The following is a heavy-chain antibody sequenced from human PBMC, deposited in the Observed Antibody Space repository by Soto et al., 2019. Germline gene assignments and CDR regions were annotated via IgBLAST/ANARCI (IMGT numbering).Heavy chain of an antibody. Sequence: QVQLVQSGAEVKKPGASVKVSCKASGYTFTSYGINWVRQAPGQGLEWLGWISPYDGYTSYAQILQGRVYMTTDTSTKTAYLELRSLRSDDTAMYYCARGGYYDSSGSRNYHYYGMYVWGQGTTVTVSS. CDR1: GYTFTSYG. D-gene: IGHD3-22*01. CDR3: ARGGYYDSSGSRNYHYYGMYV. CDR2: ISPYDGYT. V-gene: IGHV1-18*01. J-gene: IGHJ6*02.